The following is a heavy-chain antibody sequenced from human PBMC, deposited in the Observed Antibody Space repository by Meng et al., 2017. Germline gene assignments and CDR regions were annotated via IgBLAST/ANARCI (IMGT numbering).Heavy chain of an antibody. Sequence: SETLSLTCAVYGGSFSGYYWSWIRQPPGKGLEWIGDINHRGSTNYNPSLKSRVTISVDTSKNQFSLKLSSVTAADTAVYYCARGIPNYDFWSGYFYYFDYWGQGTLVTVSS. D-gene: IGHD3-3*01. CDR1: GGSFSGYY. V-gene: IGHV4-34*01. CDR3: ARGIPNYDFWSGYFYYFDY. J-gene: IGHJ4*02. CDR2: INHRGST.